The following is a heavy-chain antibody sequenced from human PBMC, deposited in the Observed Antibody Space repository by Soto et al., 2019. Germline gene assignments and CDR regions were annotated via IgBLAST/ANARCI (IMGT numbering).Heavy chain of an antibody. J-gene: IGHJ3*02. CDR3: ARYGGYSDAFDI. V-gene: IGHV3-30-3*01. Sequence: SGGSLRLSCAASGFTFSSYAMHWVRQAPGKGLEWVAVISYDGSNKYYADSVKGRFTISRDNSKNTLYLQMNSLRAEDTAVYYCARYGGYSDAFDIWGQGTMVTVSS. CDR1: GFTFSSYA. CDR2: ISYDGSNK. D-gene: IGHD5-18*01.